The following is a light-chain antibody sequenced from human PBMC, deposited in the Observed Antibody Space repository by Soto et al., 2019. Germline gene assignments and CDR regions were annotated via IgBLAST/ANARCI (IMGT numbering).Light chain of an antibody. CDR3: QQYDSDPWT. J-gene: IGKJ1*01. CDR2: DAS. CDR1: ESISGW. V-gene: IGKV1-5*01. Sequence: DIHMTQSPSTLAASVGDRVTVTCRASESISGWLAWYQQKPGKAPKLLIYDASSLERGVSSRFSGSGSGTDFTLTISSLQPDDFATYYCQQYDSDPWTFGQGTKVEIK.